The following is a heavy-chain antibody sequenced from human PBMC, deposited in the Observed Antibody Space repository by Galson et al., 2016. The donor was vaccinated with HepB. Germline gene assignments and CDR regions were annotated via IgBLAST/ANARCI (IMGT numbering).Heavy chain of an antibody. CDR2: VNHDGNT. CDR1: GESFSYY. V-gene: IGHV4-34*01. CDR3: ARVYTSAWYTGLGWNEYNGLDV. Sequence: ETLSLTCTVHGESFSYYWSWIRQAPGKGLEWIGEVNHDGNTRYSPSLKRRVTMSADTSKKQVSLNLSSVTAADTAVYYCARVYTSAWYTGLGWNEYNGLDVWGLGTTVTVS. D-gene: IGHD3-16*01. J-gene: IGHJ6*02.